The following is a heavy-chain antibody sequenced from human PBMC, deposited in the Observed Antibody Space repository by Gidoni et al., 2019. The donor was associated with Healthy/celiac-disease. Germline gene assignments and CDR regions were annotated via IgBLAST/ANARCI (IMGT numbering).Heavy chain of an antibody. CDR1: GGSISSYY. J-gene: IGHJ4*02. V-gene: IGHV4-59*01. Sequence: QVQLQESGPGLVKPSETLSLTCTVSGGSISSYYWSWIRQPPGKGLEWIGYIYYSGSTNYNPSLKSRVTISVDTSKNQFSLKLSSVTAADTAVYYCAREVELERPPFDYWGQGTLVTVSS. CDR3: AREVELERPPFDY. CDR2: IYYSGST. D-gene: IGHD1-1*01.